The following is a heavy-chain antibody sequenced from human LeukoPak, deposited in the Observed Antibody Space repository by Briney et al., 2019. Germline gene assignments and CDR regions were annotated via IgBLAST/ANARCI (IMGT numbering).Heavy chain of an antibody. J-gene: IGHJ6*03. V-gene: IGHV4-34*01. CDR1: GGSFSNYY. Sequence: PSETLSLTCAVYGGSFSNYYWSWIGQPPGKGLEWIGEINDSGRINYNPSLMSRVTVSVDTSKNQFSLRLTSVTATDTAVYYCARRWNYGRNYYIDVWGNGATVSVSS. CDR2: INDSGRI. CDR3: ARRWNYGRNYYIDV. D-gene: IGHD1-7*01.